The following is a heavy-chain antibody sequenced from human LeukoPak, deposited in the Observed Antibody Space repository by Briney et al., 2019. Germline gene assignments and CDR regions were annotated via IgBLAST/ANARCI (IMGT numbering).Heavy chain of an antibody. CDR2: IYNGGRP. Sequence: SETLSLTCTVSGGSVRSYSWSWIRQPPGKGLEYIGHIYNGGRPTYNPSLMGRLTMSVDTAKNQLSLHLTSVTTADTALYFCARNKGVAARHDYWGQGTLVIVSS. CDR1: GGSVRSYS. J-gene: IGHJ4*02. CDR3: ARNKGVAARHDY. D-gene: IGHD6-19*01. V-gene: IGHV4-59*02.